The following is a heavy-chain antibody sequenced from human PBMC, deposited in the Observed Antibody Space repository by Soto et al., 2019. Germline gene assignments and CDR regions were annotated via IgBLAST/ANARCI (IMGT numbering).Heavy chain of an antibody. CDR3: AKESANRRTDFDY. Sequence: GGSLRLSCAASGFNFSSCAMSWVRQTPGKGLEWVSGLGGDGDDTHYAEAVKGRFTISRDNSKDKLYLQMNSLRVEDLAIYYCAKESANRRTDFDYWGPGTLVTGST. CDR2: LGGDGDDT. J-gene: IGHJ4*02. CDR1: GFNFSSCA. D-gene: IGHD2-15*01. V-gene: IGHV3-23*01.